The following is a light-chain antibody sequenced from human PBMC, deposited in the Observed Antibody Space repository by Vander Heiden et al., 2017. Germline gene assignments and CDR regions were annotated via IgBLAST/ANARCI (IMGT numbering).Light chain of an antibody. V-gene: IGKV3-11*01. CDR3: RQLSSWPPL. Sequence: IVLTQSPATLSLSPGERASLSCRASQSLSTYLAWYQQKPGQAPRLLISGASNRATGIPARFSGSGSGTDFTLTISSLEPEDFAVYYCRQLSSWPPLFGPGTRLESK. J-gene: IGKJ5*01. CDR2: GAS. CDR1: QSLSTY.